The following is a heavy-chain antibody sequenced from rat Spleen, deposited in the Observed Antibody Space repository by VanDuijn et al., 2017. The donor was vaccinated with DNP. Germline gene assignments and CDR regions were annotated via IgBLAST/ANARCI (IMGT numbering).Heavy chain of an antibody. D-gene: IGHD1-12*02. V-gene: IGHV5-20*01. CDR3: ARWGGDYFDY. CDR1: GFTFSDYY. CDR2: ISYDGSST. Sequence: EVQLVESGGGLVQPGRSLKLSCTASGFTFSDYYMAWVRQAPTKGLEWVASISYDGSSTYYRDSVKGRFTISRDNAKSSLYLQMDSLRSEDMATYYCARWGGDYFDYWGQGVMVTVSS. J-gene: IGHJ2*01.